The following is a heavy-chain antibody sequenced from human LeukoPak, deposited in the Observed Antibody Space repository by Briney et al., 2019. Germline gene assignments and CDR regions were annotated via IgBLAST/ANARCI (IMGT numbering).Heavy chain of an antibody. CDR2: IYPGDSDT. CDR3: ARLITAVAGTFDP. V-gene: IGHV5-51*01. J-gene: IGHJ5*02. D-gene: IGHD6-19*01. Sequence: GESLKISCKGSGYSFTSYWIGWVRQMPGKGLEWMGIIYPGDSDTRYSPSFQGQVTISADKSISTAYLQWSSLKASDTAMYYRARLITAVAGTFDPWGQGTLVTVSS. CDR1: GYSFTSYW.